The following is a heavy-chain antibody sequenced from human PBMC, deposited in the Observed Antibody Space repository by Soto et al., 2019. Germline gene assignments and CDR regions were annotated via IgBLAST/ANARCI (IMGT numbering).Heavy chain of an antibody. J-gene: IGHJ4*02. Sequence: AASVKVSCKASGYTFTSYDINWVRQATGQGLEWMGWMNPNSGSTNYAQKFQGWVTMTRDTSISTAYMELSRLRSDDTAVYYCARAGPYYYDSSGYYYFDYWGQGTLVTVSS. V-gene: IGHV1-2*04. D-gene: IGHD3-22*01. CDR3: ARAGPYYYDSSGYYYFDY. CDR2: MNPNSGST. CDR1: GYTFTSYD.